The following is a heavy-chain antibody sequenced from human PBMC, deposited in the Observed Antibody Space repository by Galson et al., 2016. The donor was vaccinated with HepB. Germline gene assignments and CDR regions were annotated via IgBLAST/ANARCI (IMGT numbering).Heavy chain of an antibody. V-gene: IGHV3-74*01. CDR3: AKESGFGVYFDY. CDR2: MNPEATIT. J-gene: IGHJ4*02. Sequence: SLRLSCAASGFTLTGNWMHWVRQVPGQGLVWVSRMNPEATITNYADSVKGRFTISRDNAKNSLFLRMNSLRDEDTAVYYCAKESGFGVYFDYWGQGTLVTVSS. CDR1: GFTLTGNW. D-gene: IGHD2-8*01.